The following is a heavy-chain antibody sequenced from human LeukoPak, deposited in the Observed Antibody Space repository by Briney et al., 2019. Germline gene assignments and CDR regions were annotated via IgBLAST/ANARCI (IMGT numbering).Heavy chain of an antibody. CDR3: ARHSKEAVREVIITLFDY. J-gene: IGHJ4*02. V-gene: IGHV4-34*01. Sequence: SETQSLTCAVYGGSFSGYYWSWIRQPPGKGLEWIGSIYYSGSTYYNPSLKSRVTISVDTSKNQFSLKLSSVTAADTAVYYCARHSKEAVREVIITLFDYWGQGTLVTVSS. CDR1: GGSFSGYY. D-gene: IGHD3-10*01. CDR2: IYYSGST.